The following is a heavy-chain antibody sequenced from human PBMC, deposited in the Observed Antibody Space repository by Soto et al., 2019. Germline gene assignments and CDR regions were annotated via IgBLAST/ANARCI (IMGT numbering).Heavy chain of an antibody. Sequence: GGSLRLSCAASGFTFSSYGMHWVRQAPGKGLEWVAVISYDGSNKYYADSVKGRFTISRDNSKNTLYLQMNSLRAEDTAVYYCAKDVVVVAAPHAPDYWGQGTLVTVSS. CDR1: GFTFSSYG. V-gene: IGHV3-30*18. D-gene: IGHD2-15*01. CDR2: ISYDGSNK. J-gene: IGHJ4*02. CDR3: AKDVVVVAAPHAPDY.